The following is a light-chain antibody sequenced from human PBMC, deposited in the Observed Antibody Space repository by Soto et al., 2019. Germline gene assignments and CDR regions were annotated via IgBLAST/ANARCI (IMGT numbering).Light chain of an antibody. V-gene: IGKV3-20*01. Sequence: IVLTRSPDTLSLSPGEIVTLSCRASQSVRNNYLAWYQQKPGQAPRLLIYETYRRATGIPDRFSGSGSGIDFTLTISRLEPEDFAVYLCQQYGGSSRTFGLGTKVDIK. CDR3: QQYGGSSRT. J-gene: IGKJ1*01. CDR1: QSVRNNY. CDR2: ETY.